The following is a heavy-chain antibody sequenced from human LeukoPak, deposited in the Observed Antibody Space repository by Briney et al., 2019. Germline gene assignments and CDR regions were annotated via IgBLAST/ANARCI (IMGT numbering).Heavy chain of an antibody. CDR2: INHSGST. Sequence: SETLSLTCDVYGGSFSGYYWSWIRQPPGKGLEWIGEINHSGSTNYNPSLKSRVTISVDTSKNQFSLKLSSVTAADTAVYYCARYWGSGWTFDYWGQGTLVTVSS. J-gene: IGHJ4*02. CDR1: GGSFSGYY. V-gene: IGHV4-34*01. D-gene: IGHD6-19*01. CDR3: ARYWGSGWTFDY.